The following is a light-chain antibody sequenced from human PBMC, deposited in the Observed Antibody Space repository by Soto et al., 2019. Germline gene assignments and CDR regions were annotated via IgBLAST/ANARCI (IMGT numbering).Light chain of an antibody. CDR1: SGSIASYY. V-gene: IGLV6-57*04. Sequence: NFMLTQPHSVSESPGKTLTISCTRSSGSIASYYVQWYQQRPGRAPTTVIYEDDDRPSGVPDRFSGSIDSSSNSASLTISGLKTEDEAEYYCLSYDSSNFVFGTGTRSPS. J-gene: IGLJ1*01. CDR3: LSYDSSNFV. CDR2: EDD.